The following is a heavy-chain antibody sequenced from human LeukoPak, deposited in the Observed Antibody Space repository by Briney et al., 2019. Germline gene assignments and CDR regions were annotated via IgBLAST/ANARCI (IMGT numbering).Heavy chain of an antibody. CDR3: AVGDNILTGYYMDY. V-gene: IGHV3-66*01. J-gene: IGHJ4*02. Sequence: GGSLRLSCAASGFTVSSNYMSWVRQAPGKGLEWVSVIYSGGSTYYADSVKGRFTISRDSFKNTLYLQMNSLRAEDTAVYYCAVGDNILTGYYMDYWGQGTLVTVSS. CDR1: GFTVSSNY. CDR2: IYSGGST. D-gene: IGHD3-9*01.